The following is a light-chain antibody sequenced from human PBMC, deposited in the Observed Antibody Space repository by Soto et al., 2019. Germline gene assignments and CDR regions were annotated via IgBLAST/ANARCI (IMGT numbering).Light chain of an antibody. Sequence: EIVMTQSPATLSVSPGRIATLAFRPSQSAGSDLAWFQQKPGQAPRLLIYDASTRATGVPARFGGSGSGTVFTLTISSLQSEDFAVYYCQQYNDWPGGTFGQGTKVDIK. J-gene: IGKJ2*01. V-gene: IGKV3-15*01. CDR1: QSAGSD. CDR3: QQYNDWPGGT. CDR2: DAS.